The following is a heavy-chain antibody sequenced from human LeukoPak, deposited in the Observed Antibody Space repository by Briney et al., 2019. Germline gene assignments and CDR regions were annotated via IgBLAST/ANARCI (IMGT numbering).Heavy chain of an antibody. V-gene: IGHV3-23*01. CDR1: GFTFSSYA. D-gene: IGHD3-16*02. CDR3: ARGDTTYYDYVWGSYRSYYFDY. CDR2: ISGSGGST. J-gene: IGHJ4*02. Sequence: GGSLRLSCAASGFTFSSYAMSWVRQAPGKGLEWVSAISGSGGSTYYADSVKGRFTISRDNSKNTLYLQMNSLRAEDTAVYYCARGDTTYYDYVWGSYRSYYFDYWGQGTLVTVSS.